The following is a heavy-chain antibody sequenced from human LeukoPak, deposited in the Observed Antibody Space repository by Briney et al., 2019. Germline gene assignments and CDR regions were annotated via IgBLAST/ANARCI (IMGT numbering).Heavy chain of an antibody. CDR2: ISSSSSYT. V-gene: IGHV3-11*05. Sequence: GGSLRLSCAASGFTFSDYYMSWIRQAPGKGLKWVSYISSSSSYTNYADSVKGRFTISRDNAKNSLCLQMNSLRAEDTAVYYCARDRGYYDSSGYYHGDWGQGTLVTVSS. J-gene: IGHJ4*02. CDR3: ARDRGYYDSSGYYHGD. CDR1: GFTFSDYY. D-gene: IGHD3-22*01.